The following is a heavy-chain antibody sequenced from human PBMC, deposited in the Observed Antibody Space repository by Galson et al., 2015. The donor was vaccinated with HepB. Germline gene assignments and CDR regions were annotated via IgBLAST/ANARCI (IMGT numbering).Heavy chain of an antibody. CDR1: GGTFSSYA. V-gene: IGHV1-69*13. CDR2: IIPIFGTA. D-gene: IGHD4-17*01. J-gene: IGHJ4*02. Sequence: SVKVSYKASGGTFSSYAISWVRQAPGQGLEWMGGIIPIFGTANYAQKFQGRVTITADESTSTAYMELSSLRSEDTAVYYCARGLDYGDYRYYFDYWGQGTLVTVSS. CDR3: ARGLDYGDYRYYFDY.